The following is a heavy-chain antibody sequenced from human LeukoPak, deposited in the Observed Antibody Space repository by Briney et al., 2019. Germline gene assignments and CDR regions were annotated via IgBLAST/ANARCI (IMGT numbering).Heavy chain of an antibody. CDR3: ARIAYSSGSYYFDY. CDR1: GFSLSTSGMC. Sequence: SGPALVKPTQTLTLTCTFSGFSLSTSGMCVSWIRQPPGKALEWLARIDWDDDKYYSTSLKTRLTISKDTSKNQVVLTMTNMDPVDTATYYCARIAYSSGSYYFDYWGQGTLVTVSS. V-gene: IGHV2-70*11. D-gene: IGHD3-10*01. CDR2: IDWDDDK. J-gene: IGHJ4*02.